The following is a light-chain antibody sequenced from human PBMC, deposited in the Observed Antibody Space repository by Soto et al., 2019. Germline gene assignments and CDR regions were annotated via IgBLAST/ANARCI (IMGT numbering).Light chain of an antibody. CDR1: SSYVGGYNY. J-gene: IGLJ1*01. V-gene: IGLV2-14*01. Sequence: QSVLTQPASVSGSPGQSINISCTGTSSYVGGYNYVSWYQQHPGKAPKLMIYAVTDRPSGVSSRFSGSKSGNTASLTISGLQAEDEADYYCSSYTSSSTRFGTGTKVTVL. CDR3: SSYTSSSTR. CDR2: AVT.